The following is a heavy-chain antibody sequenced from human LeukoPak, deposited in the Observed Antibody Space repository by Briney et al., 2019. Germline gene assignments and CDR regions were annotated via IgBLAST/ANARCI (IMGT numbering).Heavy chain of an antibody. CDR2: IHHSGST. V-gene: IGHV4-38-2*02. Sequence: SETLSLTCTVSGYSISSGYYWGWIRQPPGKGLEWIGTIHHSGSTNYNPSLKSRVTIAVDTSKNQFSLKLSSVTAADTAVYYCARFVPYYYDSSGYRNWGQGTLVTVSS. CDR1: GYSISSGYY. CDR3: ARFVPYYYDSSGYRN. J-gene: IGHJ4*02. D-gene: IGHD3-22*01.